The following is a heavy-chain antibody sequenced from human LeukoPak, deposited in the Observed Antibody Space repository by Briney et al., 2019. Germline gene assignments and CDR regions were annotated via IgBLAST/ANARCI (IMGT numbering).Heavy chain of an antibody. V-gene: IGHV4-4*07. Sequence: SETLSLTCTVSGGSISSYYWSWIRQPAGKGLEWIGRIYSSGSTNYNPSLKSRVTMSVDTSKNQFSLKLSSVTAADTAVHYCARDNRSGGNPAFDHWGQGTLVTVSS. CDR3: ARDNRSGGNPAFDH. D-gene: IGHD4-23*01. CDR2: IYSSGST. J-gene: IGHJ4*02. CDR1: GGSISSYY.